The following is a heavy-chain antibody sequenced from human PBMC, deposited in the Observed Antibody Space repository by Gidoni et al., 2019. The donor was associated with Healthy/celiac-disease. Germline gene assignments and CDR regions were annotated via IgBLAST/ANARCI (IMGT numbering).Heavy chain of an antibody. Sequence: EVQLVESGGGLVQPGRSLSLSCAASGFTFDDYAMHWVRQAPGKGLEWVSGISWNSGSIGYADSVKGRFTISRDNAKNSLYLQMNSLRAEDTALYYCAKDMTFLAARPKPSYGMDVWGQGTTVTVSS. V-gene: IGHV3-9*01. CDR2: ISWNSGSI. J-gene: IGHJ6*02. CDR3: AKDMTFLAARPKPSYGMDV. D-gene: IGHD6-6*01. CDR1: GFTFDDYA.